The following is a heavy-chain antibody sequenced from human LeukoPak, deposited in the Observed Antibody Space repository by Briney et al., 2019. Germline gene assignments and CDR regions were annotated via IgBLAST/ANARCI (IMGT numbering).Heavy chain of an antibody. CDR2: ISGSGGST. Sequence: GGSLRLSCAASGFTFSSYAMRWVRQAPGKGLEWVSAISGSGGSTYYADSVKGRFTISRDNSKNTLYLQMNSLRAEDTAVYYCAKFKPNTYDFWSGHLSYMDVWGKGTTVTVSS. J-gene: IGHJ6*03. D-gene: IGHD3-3*01. CDR3: AKFKPNTYDFWSGHLSYMDV. CDR1: GFTFSSYA. V-gene: IGHV3-23*01.